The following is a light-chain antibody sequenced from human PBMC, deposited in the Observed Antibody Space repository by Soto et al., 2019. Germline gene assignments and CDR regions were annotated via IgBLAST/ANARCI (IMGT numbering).Light chain of an antibody. CDR1: QSISRN. J-gene: IGKJ4*01. V-gene: IGKV3D-15*01. CDR2: DTS. CDR3: QQYSDWPLT. Sequence: EVLMTQSPATLSVSPGERATVSCRASQSISRNLAWYQQKPGQAPRLLIYDTSTRATGSPARFSGSGSATEFTLTISSLQSEDSAFYYCQQYSDWPLTFVGGTKVEIK.